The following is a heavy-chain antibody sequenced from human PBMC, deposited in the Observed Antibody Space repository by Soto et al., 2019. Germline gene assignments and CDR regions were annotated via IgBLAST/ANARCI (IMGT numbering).Heavy chain of an antibody. Sequence: GGALRLSCAASGFRFSDYSMNWVRQAPGRGLEWVSYISSSSFTIHYADSVEGRFAISRDNAKNSLYLQMNSLRVEDTAVYYCARGYHDFWSGHFDYWGQGALVTVSS. D-gene: IGHD3-3*01. CDR1: GFRFSDYS. CDR2: ISSSSFTI. J-gene: IGHJ4*02. CDR3: ARGYHDFWSGHFDY. V-gene: IGHV3-48*01.